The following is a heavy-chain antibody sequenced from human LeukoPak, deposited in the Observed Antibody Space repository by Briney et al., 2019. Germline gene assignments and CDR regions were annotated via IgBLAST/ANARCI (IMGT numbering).Heavy chain of an antibody. J-gene: IGHJ4*02. CDR2: ISSSSSYI. V-gene: IGHV3-21*05. Sequence: GGSLRLSCATSGFTFSSYEMNWVRQAPGKGLEWVSYISSSSSYIYYADSVKGRFTISRDNAKNSLYLQMNSLRAEDTAVYYCARSSLGRIWQTFDYFDYWGQGTLVTVSS. CDR1: GFTFSSYE. D-gene: IGHD1-14*01. CDR3: ARSSLGRIWQTFDYFDY.